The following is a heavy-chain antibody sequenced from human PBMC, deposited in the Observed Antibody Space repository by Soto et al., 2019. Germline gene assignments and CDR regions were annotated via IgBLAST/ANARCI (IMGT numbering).Heavy chain of an antibody. CDR2: ISGSGGST. J-gene: IGHJ4*02. Sequence: GGSMRLSCAAAGFTFSSYGMSWVRQAPGKGLEWVSAISGSGGSTYYADSVKGRFTISRDNSKNTLYLQMNSLRAEDTAVYYCAKIEGYDFWSGYRYFDYWGQGTLVTVSS. CDR1: GFTFSSYG. V-gene: IGHV3-23*01. CDR3: AKIEGYDFWSGYRYFDY. D-gene: IGHD3-3*01.